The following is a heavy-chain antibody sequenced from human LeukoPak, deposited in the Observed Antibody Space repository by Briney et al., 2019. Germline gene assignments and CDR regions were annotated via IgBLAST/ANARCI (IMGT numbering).Heavy chain of an antibody. J-gene: IGHJ4*02. CDR2: IYYSGST. Sequence: SETLSLTCTVSGGSISSSSYYWGWIRQPPGKGLEWIGSIYYSGSTYYNPSLKSRVTISVDTSKNQFSLKLSSVTAADTAVYYCASGELWLSYWGQGTLVTVSS. V-gene: IGHV4-39*07. CDR3: ASGELWLSY. D-gene: IGHD3-10*01. CDR1: GGSISSSSYY.